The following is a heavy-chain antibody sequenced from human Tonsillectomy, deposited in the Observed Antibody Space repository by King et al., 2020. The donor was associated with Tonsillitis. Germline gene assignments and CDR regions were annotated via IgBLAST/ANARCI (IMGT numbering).Heavy chain of an antibody. CDR3: AGVTVGGGYSYGSQGAFDY. Sequence: QLVESGGGVVQPGRSLRLSCAASGFTFSSYAMHWVRQAPGKGLEWVAVISYDGSNKYYADSVKGRFTISRDISKNTLYLQMNSLRAEDTAVYYCAGVTVGGGYSYGSQGAFDYWGQGTLVTVSS. CDR2: ISYDGSNK. V-gene: IGHV3-30*01. CDR1: GFTFSSYA. J-gene: IGHJ4*02. D-gene: IGHD5-18*01.